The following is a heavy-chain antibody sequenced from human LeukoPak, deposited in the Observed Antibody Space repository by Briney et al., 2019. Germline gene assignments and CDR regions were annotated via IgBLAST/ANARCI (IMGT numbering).Heavy chain of an antibody. Sequence: GGSLRLSCTASGFTFSNFWMGWVRQAPGKGLEWVANIKQDETEKFYLGSVKGRFTISRDNAKNSLYLQMNSLRAEDTAVYYCARDPCHGALDYWGQGALVTVSS. CDR3: ARDPCHGALDY. V-gene: IGHV3-7*03. D-gene: IGHD2-2*01. CDR1: GFTFSNFW. J-gene: IGHJ4*02. CDR2: IKQDETEK.